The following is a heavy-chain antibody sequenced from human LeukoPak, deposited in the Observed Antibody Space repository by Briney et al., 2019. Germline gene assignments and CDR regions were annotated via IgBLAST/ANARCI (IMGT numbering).Heavy chain of an antibody. J-gene: IGHJ5*02. CDR1: GYTFTGYY. V-gene: IGHV7-4-1*02. CDR3: ARDPPYDILTGYPGP. D-gene: IGHD3-9*01. CDR2: INTNTGNP. Sequence: GASVKVSCKASGYTFTGYYMHWVRQAPGQGLEWMGWINTNTGNPTYAQGFTGRFVFSLDTSVSTAYLQISSLKAEDTAVYYCARDPPYDILTGYPGPWGQGTLVTVSS.